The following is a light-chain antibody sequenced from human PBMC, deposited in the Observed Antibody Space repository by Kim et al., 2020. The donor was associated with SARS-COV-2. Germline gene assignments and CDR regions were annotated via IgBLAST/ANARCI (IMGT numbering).Light chain of an antibody. CDR2: DAS. Sequence: EIVLTQFPATLSLSPGETATLSCRASQSVSNFLAWYQQKPGQAPRLLIYDASNRAPGIPARFSASGSGTDFTLTISSLEPEDFAVYYCQQRTNWPPFTFGQGTKLEI. J-gene: IGKJ2*01. CDR1: QSVSNF. CDR3: QQRTNWPPFT. V-gene: IGKV3-11*01.